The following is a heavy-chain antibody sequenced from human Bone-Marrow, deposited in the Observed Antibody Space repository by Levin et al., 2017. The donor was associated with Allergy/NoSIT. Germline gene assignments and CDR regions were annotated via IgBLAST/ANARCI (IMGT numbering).Heavy chain of an antibody. CDR3: ARWYSSSGYFDY. CDR2: VHHSVSS. CDR1: GYSINSGYY. J-gene: IGHJ4*02. Sequence: GSLRLSCAVSGYSINSGYYWGWIRQPPGMGLEWIGSVHHSVSSNYNPSLKSRVTISVDTSKKQFSLKLSSVTAADTAVYYCARWYSSSGYFDYWGQGTPVTVSS. V-gene: IGHV4-38-2*01. D-gene: IGHD6-13*01.